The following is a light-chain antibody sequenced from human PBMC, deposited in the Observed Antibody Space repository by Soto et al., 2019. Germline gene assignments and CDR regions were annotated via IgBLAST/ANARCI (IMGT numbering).Light chain of an antibody. J-gene: IGKJ3*01. CDR1: QSIGTY. V-gene: IGKV1-39*01. CDR3: QQSYSPLLFT. Sequence: DIQMTQSPSSLSASVGDKVTITCRASQSIGTYLNWYQQKPGKAPNLLIYAASTLQTGVPSRFSGSGSGTDFTLTISTLQPEDFATYYCQQSYSPLLFTFGPGTTVDIK. CDR2: AAS.